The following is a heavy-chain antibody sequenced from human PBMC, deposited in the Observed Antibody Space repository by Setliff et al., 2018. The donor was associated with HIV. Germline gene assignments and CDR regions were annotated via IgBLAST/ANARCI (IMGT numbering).Heavy chain of an antibody. Sequence: ASVKVSCKASGGTFSSYAISWVRQAPGQGLEWIGGIIPIFGTANYAQKFQGRVTITTDESTGTTYMELSSLRSEDTAVYYRAREVGTYSGSYAVADGFDIWGQGTMVTVSS. J-gene: IGHJ3*02. CDR3: AREVGTYSGSYAVADGFDI. D-gene: IGHD1-26*01. CDR2: IIPIFGTA. V-gene: IGHV1-69*05. CDR1: GGTFSSYA.